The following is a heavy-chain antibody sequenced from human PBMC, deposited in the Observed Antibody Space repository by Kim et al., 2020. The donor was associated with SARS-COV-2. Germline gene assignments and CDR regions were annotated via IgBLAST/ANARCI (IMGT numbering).Heavy chain of an antibody. CDR3: TRDSPNIVVVVAANDY. D-gene: IGHD2-15*01. CDR2: IRSKAYGGTT. CDR1: GFTFGDYA. V-gene: IGHV3-49*03. Sequence: GGSLRLSCTASGFTFGDYAMSWFRQAPGKGLEWGGFIRSKAYGGTTEYAASVKGRFTISRDDSKSIAYLRMNSLKTEDTAVYYCTRDSPNIVVVVAANDYWGQGTLVTVSS. J-gene: IGHJ4*02.